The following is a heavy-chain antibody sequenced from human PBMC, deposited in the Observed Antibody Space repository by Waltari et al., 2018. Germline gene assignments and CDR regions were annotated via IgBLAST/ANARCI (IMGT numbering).Heavy chain of an antibody. CDR3: AKSGNLAARPHFDF. V-gene: IGHV3-20*04. CDR1: GFTFNDYG. Sequence: EVQLVESGGGMVRPGGSLRLSCAASGFTFNDYGMSWVRQVPGKGRGWVSGIKWDGGFTSYVDSVKGRFTISRDNAKNSVYLQMNSLRSEDTALYYCAKSGNLAARPHFDFWGQGTRVTVSS. J-gene: IGHJ4*02. CDR2: IKWDGGFT. D-gene: IGHD6-6*01.